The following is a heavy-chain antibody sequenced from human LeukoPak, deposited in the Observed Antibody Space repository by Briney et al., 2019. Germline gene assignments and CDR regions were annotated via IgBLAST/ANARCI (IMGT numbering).Heavy chain of an antibody. CDR2: INPSGGST. D-gene: IGHD5-18*01. J-gene: IGHJ4*02. CDR3: ARDLSPDTAMVYFDY. CDR1: EYTFTSYY. V-gene: IGHV1-46*01. Sequence: ASVKVSCKASEYTFTSYYMHWVRQAPGQGLEWMGIINPSGGSTSYAQKFQGRVTMTRDTSTSTVYMELSSLRSEDTAVYYCARDLSPDTAMVYFDYWGQGTLVTVSS.